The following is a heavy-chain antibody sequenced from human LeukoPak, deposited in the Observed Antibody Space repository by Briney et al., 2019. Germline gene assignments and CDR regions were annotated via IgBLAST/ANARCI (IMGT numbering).Heavy chain of an antibody. Sequence: SETLSLTCTVSGGSISDYYWSWIRQPAGKGLEWIGRIYASGNTSYNPSLKSRVTMSLDTSKNQFSLKLNSVTAADTAVYYCARGPYSQYYYYHYMDVWGKGTTVTVSS. CDR3: ARGPYSQYYYYHYMDV. V-gene: IGHV4-4*07. D-gene: IGHD6-13*01. CDR2: IYASGNT. CDR1: GGSISDYY. J-gene: IGHJ6*03.